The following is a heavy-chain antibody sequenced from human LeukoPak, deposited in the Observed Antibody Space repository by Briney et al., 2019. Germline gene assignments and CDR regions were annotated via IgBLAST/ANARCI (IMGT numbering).Heavy chain of an antibody. CDR2: IRYDGSNK. J-gene: IGHJ4*02. Sequence: AGGSLRLSCAASGFTFSSYGFHWVRQAPGKGLEWVAFIRYDGSNKYYADSVKGRFAISRDNSKNTLYLQMNSLRAEDAAVYFCAKAPVTSCRGAYCYPFDSWGQGTLVTVSS. V-gene: IGHV3-30*02. CDR3: AKAPVTSCRGAYCYPFDS. CDR1: GFTFSSYG. D-gene: IGHD2-21*01.